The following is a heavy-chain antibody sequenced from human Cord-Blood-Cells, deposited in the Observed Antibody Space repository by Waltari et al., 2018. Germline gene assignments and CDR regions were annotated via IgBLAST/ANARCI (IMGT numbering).Heavy chain of an antibody. V-gene: IGHV4-39*07. Sequence: QLQLQESGPGLVKPSETLSLTCTVSGGSISSSSYYWGWIRQPPGKGLEWIGSIYYSGCTYDTRSRKRRVTRSVDTAKNQVSLKLRSVTAADTAVYYCARRVGSGSYYNLIFDYWGQGTLVTVSS. CDR3: ARRVGSGSYYNLIFDY. CDR1: GGSISSSSYY. CDR2: IYYSGCT. D-gene: IGHD3-10*01. J-gene: IGHJ4*02.